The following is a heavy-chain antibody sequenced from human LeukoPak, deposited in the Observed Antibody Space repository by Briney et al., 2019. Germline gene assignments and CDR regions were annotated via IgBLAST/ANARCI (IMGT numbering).Heavy chain of an antibody. V-gene: IGHV3-21*01. J-gene: IGHJ4*02. CDR2: ISSSSSYI. Sequence: GGPLRLSCAASGFTFSSYSMNWVRQAPGKGLEWVSSISSSSSYIYYADSVKGRFTISRDNAKNSLYLQMNSLRAEDTAVYYCARGRFGEFLPFDYWGQGTLVTVSS. CDR1: GFTFSSYS. CDR3: ARGRFGEFLPFDY. D-gene: IGHD3-10*01.